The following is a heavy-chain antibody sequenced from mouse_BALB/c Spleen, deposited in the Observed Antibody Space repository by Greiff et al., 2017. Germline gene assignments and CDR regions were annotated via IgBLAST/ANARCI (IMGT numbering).Heavy chain of an antibody. CDR2: IYPGDGDT. D-gene: IGHD2-3*01. V-gene: IGHV1-87*01. CDR3: ARGDGYIDY. Sequence: QVQLQQSGAELARPGASVKLSCKASGYTFTSYWMQWVKQRPGQGLEWIGAIYPGDGDTRYTQKFKGKATLTADKSSSTAYMQLSSLASEDSAVYYCARGDGYIDYWGQGTTLTVSS. J-gene: IGHJ2*01. CDR1: GYTFTSYW.